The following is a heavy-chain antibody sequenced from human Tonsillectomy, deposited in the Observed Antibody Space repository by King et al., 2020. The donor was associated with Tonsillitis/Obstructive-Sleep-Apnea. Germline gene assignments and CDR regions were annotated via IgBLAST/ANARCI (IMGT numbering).Heavy chain of an antibody. CDR2: IWYDGTTK. J-gene: IGHJ4*02. CDR3: ATWAGTTVIAD. CDR1: GFTFSSYG. D-gene: IGHD4-17*01. V-gene: IGHV3-33*01. Sequence: VQLVESGGSVVQPGRSLRLSCAASGFTFSSYGMHWVRQAPGKGLEWVAVIWYDGTTKYYADSVKGRFTISRDNSKNMLYLQMNSLRAEDTAVYYCATWAGTTVIADWGQGTLVTVSS.